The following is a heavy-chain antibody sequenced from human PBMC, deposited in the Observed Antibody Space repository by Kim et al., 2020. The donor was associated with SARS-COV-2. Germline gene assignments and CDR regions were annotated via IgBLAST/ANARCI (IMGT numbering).Heavy chain of an antibody. D-gene: IGHD6-19*01. V-gene: IGHV3-23*03. J-gene: IGHJ4*02. Sequence: TFYANTVKGRFTISRDNSKTTLYLQINSLRAEDTAVYYCATTTSGWIFDYWGQGTMVTVSS. CDR3: ATTTSGWIFDY. CDR2: T.